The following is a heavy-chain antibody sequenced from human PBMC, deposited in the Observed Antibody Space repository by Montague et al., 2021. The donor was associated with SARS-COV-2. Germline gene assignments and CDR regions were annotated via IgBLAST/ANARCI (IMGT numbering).Heavy chain of an antibody. CDR1: GGPISSSSDY. D-gene: IGHD5-18*01. CDR2: VDYSGNT. J-gene: IGHJ4*02. Sequence: SETLSLTCTVTGGPISSSSDYWGWIRQSPGKGLEWIACVDYSGNTYYSPSLKSRLTISVDTSKNQFSLKLNSVTAADTALYYCARREYSYGWGDWGQGTLVTVSS. V-gene: IGHV4-39*01. CDR3: ARREYSYGWGD.